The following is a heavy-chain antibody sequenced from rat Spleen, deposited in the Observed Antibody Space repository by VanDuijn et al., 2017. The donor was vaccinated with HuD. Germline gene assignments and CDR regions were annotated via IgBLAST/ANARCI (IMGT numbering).Heavy chain of an antibody. CDR1: GLSFSNYD. Sequence: EVQLVESGGGLVQPGRSMKLSCAASGLSFSNYDMAWVRQAPTKGLEWVATILYDETNIYYRDSVKGRFTISRTNAKSTLYLQVDSLRSEDTAIYYCARPTTGIPFNYWGQGVMVTVSS. D-gene: IGHD1-9*01. CDR2: ILYDETNI. CDR3: ARPTTGIPFNY. V-gene: IGHV5-25*01. J-gene: IGHJ2*01.